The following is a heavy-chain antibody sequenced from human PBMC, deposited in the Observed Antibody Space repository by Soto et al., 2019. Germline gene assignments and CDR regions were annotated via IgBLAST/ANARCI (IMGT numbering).Heavy chain of an antibody. V-gene: IGHV4-39*01. CDR3: ARQTNTVTTFDY. D-gene: IGHD4-17*01. CDR2: IYYSGST. J-gene: IGHJ4*02. CDR1: GGSISSSSYY. Sequence: QLQLQESGPGLVKPSETLSLTCTVSGGSISSSSYYWGWIRQPPGKGLEWIGSIYYSGSTYYNPSLKSRVTLSVDTSKNQFSLKLSSVTAADTAVYYCARQTNTVTTFDYWGQGTLVTVSS.